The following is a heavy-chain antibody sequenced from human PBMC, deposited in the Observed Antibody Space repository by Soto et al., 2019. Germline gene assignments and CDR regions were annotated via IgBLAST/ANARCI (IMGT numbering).Heavy chain of an antibody. CDR2: ILYDGSKK. J-gene: IGHJ6*02. Sequence: QVQLVESGGGVVQPGRSLRLSCAASGFTFSSSGMHWVRQAPGKGLEWVAVILYDGSKKYYADSVKGRFTISRDNSKNTMYLQMSSLRGEDTALYYCVKDGSSGWPYFGDMDVWGRGTTVTVSS. CDR3: VKDGSSGWPYFGDMDV. V-gene: IGHV3-30*18. D-gene: IGHD6-19*01. CDR1: GFTFSSSG.